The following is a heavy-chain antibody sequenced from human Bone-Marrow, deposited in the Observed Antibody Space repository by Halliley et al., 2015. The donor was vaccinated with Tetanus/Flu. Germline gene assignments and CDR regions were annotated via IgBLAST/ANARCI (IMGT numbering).Heavy chain of an antibody. CDR3: AALIAAPHFTDY. CDR1: GYSFTTYW. J-gene: IGHJ4*02. CDR2: IYPGDSDT. D-gene: IGHD6-13*01. V-gene: IGHV5-51*01. Sequence: QLVQSGAEVKKPGESLRISCKGSGYSFTTYWIGWVRQVPGKGLELMGIIYPGDSDTRYSPSFQGQVIISADKSVNTAYLQWSTLKASDTAMYYCAALIAAPHFTDYWGPGTLVTVSS.